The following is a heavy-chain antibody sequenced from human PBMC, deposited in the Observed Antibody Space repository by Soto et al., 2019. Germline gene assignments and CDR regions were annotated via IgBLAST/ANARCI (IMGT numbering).Heavy chain of an antibody. CDR1: GFTFSSYG. CDR2: ISYDGSNK. V-gene: IGHV3-30*18. Sequence: QVQLVESGGGVVQPGRSLRLSCAASGFTFSSYGMHWVRQAPGKGLEWVAVISYDGSNKYYADSVKGRFTISRDNSKNTLYLQMNSLRAEDTAVYYCAKDRKGIGWSYFDYWGQRTLVTVSS. J-gene: IGHJ4*02. CDR3: AKDRKGIGWSYFDY. D-gene: IGHD2-15*01.